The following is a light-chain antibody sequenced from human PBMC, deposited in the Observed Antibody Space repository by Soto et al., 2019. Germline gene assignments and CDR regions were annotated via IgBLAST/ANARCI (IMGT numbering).Light chain of an antibody. CDR3: QHYFNWPYT. V-gene: IGKV3-15*01. CDR1: QSVTSN. J-gene: IGKJ2*01. Sequence: EIVRTQSPATLSVSPGERATLSCRASQSVTSNLAWYQQKPGRAPRLLIYGASTRATGIPARFSGSGSGTEFTLTISNLQSEEFALYYCQHYFNWPYTFGQGTKLEIK. CDR2: GAS.